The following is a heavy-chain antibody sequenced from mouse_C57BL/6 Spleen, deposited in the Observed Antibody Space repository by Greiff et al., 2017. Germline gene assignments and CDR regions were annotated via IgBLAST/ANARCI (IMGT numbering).Heavy chain of an antibody. CDR1: GYTFTSYW. CDR3: ARGITTVVATDYYAMDY. J-gene: IGHJ4*01. CDR2: IDPSDSYT. Sequence: QVQLQQPGAELVRPGTSVKLSCKASGYTFTSYWMHWVKQRPGQGLEWIGVIDPSDSYTNYNQKFKGKATLTVDTSSSTAYMQLSSLTSEDSAVYYCARGITTVVATDYYAMDYWGQGTSVTVSS. V-gene: IGHV1-59*01. D-gene: IGHD1-1*01.